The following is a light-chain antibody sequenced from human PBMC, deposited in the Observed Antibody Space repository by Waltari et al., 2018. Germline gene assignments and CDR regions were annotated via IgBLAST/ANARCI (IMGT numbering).Light chain of an antibody. V-gene: IGKV2-30*01. CDR2: KVS. CDR1: QSLAFSDGKTY. Sequence: DVVLTQSPLSLSVTPGQSASVSCRSSQSLAFSDGKTYLDWFHQRPSQSPRRLIYKVSNRESGVPDRISGSGSGTDFALKISRVEAEDVGVYYCMEGAQWYTFGQGTKLEIK. CDR3: MEGAQWYT. J-gene: IGKJ2*01.